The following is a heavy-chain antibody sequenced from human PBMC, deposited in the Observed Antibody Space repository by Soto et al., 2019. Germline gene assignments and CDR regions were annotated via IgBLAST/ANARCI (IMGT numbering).Heavy chain of an antibody. V-gene: IGHV1-18*01. CDR1: GDTVTKYG. CDR3: ASATSIAVAGKET. J-gene: IGHJ4*02. CDR2: ISFYNGHT. D-gene: IGHD6-19*01. Sequence: QVQLVQSGGEVKKPGASVKVSCKASGDTVTKYGISWVRQAPGQGREWLGWISFYNGHTNYALKVQDRITFTTDTSPSTASMELRSLTSDEPAVYYCASATSIAVAGKETWGQGTLVTVSS.